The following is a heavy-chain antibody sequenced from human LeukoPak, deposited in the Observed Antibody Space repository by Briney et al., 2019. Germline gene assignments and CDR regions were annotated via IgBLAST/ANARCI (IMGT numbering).Heavy chain of an antibody. D-gene: IGHD6-6*01. J-gene: IGHJ4*02. CDR1: GFTFSSFG. CDR2: ISYDGTNK. CDR3: ARQGIAARLIDY. Sequence: PGRSLRLSCEASGFTFSSFGMHWVRQAPGRGLEWVALISYDGTNKYYAGSVKGRFTISRDNSKNTLYLQMNSLTAEDTAVYYCARQGIAARLIDYWGQGTLVTVSS. V-gene: IGHV3-30*03.